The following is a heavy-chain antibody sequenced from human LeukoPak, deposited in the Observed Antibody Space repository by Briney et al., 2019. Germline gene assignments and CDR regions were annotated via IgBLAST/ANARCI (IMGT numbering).Heavy chain of an antibody. V-gene: IGHV4-4*07. CDR2: LHTSGSGSA. CDR3: AREPARVPDYYFDY. Sequence: PSETLSLTCTVSGGSISTYHWSWIRQPAGKGLEWIGRLHTSGSGSATYNPSLKSRVIVSIDKSKNQFSLKLISVTAADTAVYYCAREPARVPDYYFDYWGKGTLVTVSS. J-gene: IGHJ4*02. CDR1: GGSISTYH. D-gene: IGHD2-2*01.